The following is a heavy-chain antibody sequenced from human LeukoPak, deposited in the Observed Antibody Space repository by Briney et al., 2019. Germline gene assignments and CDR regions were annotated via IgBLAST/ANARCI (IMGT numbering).Heavy chain of an antibody. CDR3: ARGKAVADY. D-gene: IGHD6-19*01. V-gene: IGHV7-4-1*02. CDR2: INTNTGNP. Sequence: ASVKVSCKASGYTFTRYDINWGRQGPGQGLEWMGRINTNTGNPTYAQGFTGRFVFSLDTSVSTAYLQISSLKAEDTAVYYCARGKAVADYWGQGTLVTVSS. J-gene: IGHJ4*02. CDR1: GYTFTRYD.